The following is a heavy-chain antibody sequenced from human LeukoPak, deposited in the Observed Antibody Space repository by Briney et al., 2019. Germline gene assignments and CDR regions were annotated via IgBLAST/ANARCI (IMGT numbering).Heavy chain of an antibody. J-gene: IGHJ4*02. D-gene: IGHD3-22*01. CDR2: INPSGGST. Sequence: ASVKVSCKASGYTFTSYAMNWVRQAPGQGLEWTGIINPSGGSTSYAQKFQGRVTMTRDTSTSTVYMELSSLRSEDTAVYYCARGGSSGYYFDYWGQGTLVTVSS. CDR1: GYTFTSYA. V-gene: IGHV1-46*01. CDR3: ARGGSSGYYFDY.